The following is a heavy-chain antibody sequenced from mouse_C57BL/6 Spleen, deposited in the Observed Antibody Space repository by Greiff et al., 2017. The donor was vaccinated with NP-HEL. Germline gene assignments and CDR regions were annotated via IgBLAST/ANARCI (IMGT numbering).Heavy chain of an antibody. V-gene: IGHV3-6*01. D-gene: IGHD2-1*01. CDR1: GYSITSGYY. CDR2: ISYDGSN. Sequence: ESGPGLVKPSQSLSLTCSVTGYSITSGYYWNWIRQFPGNKLEWMGYISYDGSNNYNPSLKNRISITRDTSKNQFFLKLNSVTTEDTATYYCARGEGNYDAMDYWGQGTSVTVSS. J-gene: IGHJ4*01. CDR3: ARGEGNYDAMDY.